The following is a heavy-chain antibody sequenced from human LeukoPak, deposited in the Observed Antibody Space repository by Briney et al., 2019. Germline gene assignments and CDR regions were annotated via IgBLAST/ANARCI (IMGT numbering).Heavy chain of an antibody. CDR1: GFTFSDYY. CDR3: ARDAYYYDSSGDDAFDF. CDR2: ISSSGSTI. V-gene: IGHV3-11*04. Sequence: SGGSLRLSCAASGFTFSDYYMSWIRQAPGKGLEWVSCISSSGSTIYYADSVKGRFTISRDNAKNSLYLQMNSLRAEDTAVYYCARDAYYYDSSGDDAFDFWGQGTMVTVSS. D-gene: IGHD3-22*01. J-gene: IGHJ3*01.